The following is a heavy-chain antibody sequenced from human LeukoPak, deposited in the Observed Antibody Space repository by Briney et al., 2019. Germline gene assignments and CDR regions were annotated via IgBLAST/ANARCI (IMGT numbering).Heavy chain of an antibody. CDR2: INHSGST. D-gene: IGHD6-13*01. Sequence: SETLSLTCAVYGGSFSGYYWSWIRQPPGKGLEWIGEINHSGSTNYNPSLKSRVTISVDTPKNQFSLKLSSVTAADTAVYYCARELSVAAAGRAFYYYYGMDVWGQGTTVTVSS. CDR3: ARELSVAAAGRAFYYYYGMDV. V-gene: IGHV4-34*01. CDR1: GGSFSGYY. J-gene: IGHJ6*02.